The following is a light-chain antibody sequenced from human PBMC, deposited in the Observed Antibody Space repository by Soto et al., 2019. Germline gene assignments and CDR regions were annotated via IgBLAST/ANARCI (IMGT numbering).Light chain of an antibody. CDR3: LDYSTYRSWT. V-gene: IGKV1-17*01. CDR1: QGIGND. Sequence: DIQMTQSPSSLSASVGDRVTITCRASQGIGNDLAWYQQKPGKAPKRLIYGASSLQSGVPSRFSRSGSGTEFTLTISSLQAEDFATYYCLDYSTYRSWTFGQGTKVDIK. J-gene: IGKJ1*01. CDR2: GAS.